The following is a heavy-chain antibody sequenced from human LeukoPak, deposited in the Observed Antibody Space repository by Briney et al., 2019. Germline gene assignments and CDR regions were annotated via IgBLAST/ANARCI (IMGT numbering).Heavy chain of an antibody. CDR2: MNPNSGNT. Sequence: ASVKVSCKASRYTFTSYDINWVRQATGQGLEWMGWMNPNSGNTGYAQKFQGRVTMTRNTSISTAYMELSSLRSEDTAVYYCARGRRIVVVPAEVGLFDYWGQGTLVTVSS. V-gene: IGHV1-8*01. CDR1: RYTFTSYD. D-gene: IGHD2-2*01. CDR3: ARGRRIVVVPAEVGLFDY. J-gene: IGHJ4*02.